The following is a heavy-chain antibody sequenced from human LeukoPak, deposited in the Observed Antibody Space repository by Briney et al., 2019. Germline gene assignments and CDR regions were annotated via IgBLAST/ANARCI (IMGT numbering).Heavy chain of an antibody. CDR2: IYYSGST. CDR3: LRVGASRRFDY. CDR1: GDSISSYY. Sequence: SETLSLTCTVSGDSISSYYWSWIRQPPGKGLEWIGYIYYSGSTNYNPSLKSRVTISVDTSKNQFSLNLNSVTAADTAVYYCLRVGASRRFDYWGQGTLVTVSS. D-gene: IGHD1-26*01. V-gene: IGHV4-59*08. J-gene: IGHJ4*02.